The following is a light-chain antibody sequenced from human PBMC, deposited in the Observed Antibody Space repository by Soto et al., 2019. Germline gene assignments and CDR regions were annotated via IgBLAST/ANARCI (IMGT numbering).Light chain of an antibody. J-gene: IGKJ2*01. CDR3: QQSYSTPYT. CDR1: QSISTS. Sequence: DIPMNQSPSSLSASVGDSVTIACRASQSISTSLNWYQQKPGKAPTLLIYVASSLQSGVPSRFSGSGSGTDVTLTIRSLQPEDFATYFCQQSYSTPYTFGQGTKLEIK. CDR2: VAS. V-gene: IGKV1-39*01.